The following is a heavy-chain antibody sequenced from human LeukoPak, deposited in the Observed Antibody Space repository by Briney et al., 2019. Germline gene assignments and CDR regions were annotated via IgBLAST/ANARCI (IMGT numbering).Heavy chain of an antibody. Sequence: GGSLKLSCVVSGFTFRSYTMNWVRQAPGRGLEWISSISSNSGYIYYIDSVRGRFTISRDNARNSLYLHMNSLRPEDTAVYYCARRTQNDDLWSGSPDWYFDLWGRGTLVTASS. CDR2: ISSNSGYI. CDR3: ARRTQNDDLWSGSPDWYFDL. D-gene: IGHD3-3*01. J-gene: IGHJ2*01. V-gene: IGHV3-21*06. CDR1: GFTFRSYT.